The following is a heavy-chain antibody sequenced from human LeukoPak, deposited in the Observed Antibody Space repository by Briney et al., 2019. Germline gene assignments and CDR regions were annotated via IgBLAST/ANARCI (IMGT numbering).Heavy chain of an antibody. J-gene: IGHJ4*02. V-gene: IGHV3-48*01. CDR2: ISSSGSAI. D-gene: IGHD2-15*01. Sequence: GGSLRLSCAASGFPLSSYSINWVRQAAGKGLEWVSYISSSGSAIYYVDSVKGRFTLSRDNAKNSLFPQMNSPRAEDTAVYYCVRAKGSYFDYWGQGALVTVSS. CDR1: GFPLSSYS. CDR3: VRAKGSYFDY.